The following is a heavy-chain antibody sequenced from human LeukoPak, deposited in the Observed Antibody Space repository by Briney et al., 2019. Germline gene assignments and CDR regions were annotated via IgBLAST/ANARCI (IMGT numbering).Heavy chain of an antibody. CDR1: GYTFASYG. Sequence: ASVKVSCKASGYTFASYGISWVRQAPGQGLEWMGWISAYNGNTNYAQKLQGSVTMTTDTSTSTAYMELRSLRSDDTAVYYCARDIVVVPAAINWFDPWGQGTLVTVSS. D-gene: IGHD2-2*02. J-gene: IGHJ5*02. V-gene: IGHV1-18*01. CDR3: ARDIVVVPAAINWFDP. CDR2: ISAYNGNT.